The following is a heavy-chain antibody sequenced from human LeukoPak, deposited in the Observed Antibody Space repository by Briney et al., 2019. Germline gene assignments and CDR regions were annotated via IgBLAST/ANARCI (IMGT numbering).Heavy chain of an antibody. CDR3: PSRFEEFFNSYYYMDL. Sequence: PGGSLRLSCAVSGFTFSSYWMSWVRQAPGKGLEWVANIKQDGGEKYYVDSVKGRFTISRDNAKNSLYLLMNSLRAEDTAVYYCPSRFEEFFNSYYYMDLWGKGTTVTVSS. J-gene: IGHJ6*03. D-gene: IGHD3-10*01. CDR2: IKQDGGEK. CDR1: GFTFSSYW. V-gene: IGHV3-7*01.